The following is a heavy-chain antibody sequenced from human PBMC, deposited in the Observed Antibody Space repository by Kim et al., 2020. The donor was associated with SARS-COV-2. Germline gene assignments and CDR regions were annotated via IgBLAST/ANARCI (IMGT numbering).Heavy chain of an antibody. J-gene: IGHJ4*02. CDR3: ARDEGGSFHGGY. V-gene: IGHV1-18*01. CDR2: VNVNNGNT. CDR1: GYTFGKYG. Sequence: ASVKVSCKASGYTFGKYGISWVRQAPGQGLEWMGWVNVNNGNTNFAQKFQGRITMTTDTSASTVYMELRSLRDDDTGIYYCARDEGGSFHGGYWGQGTQV. D-gene: IGHD1-26*01.